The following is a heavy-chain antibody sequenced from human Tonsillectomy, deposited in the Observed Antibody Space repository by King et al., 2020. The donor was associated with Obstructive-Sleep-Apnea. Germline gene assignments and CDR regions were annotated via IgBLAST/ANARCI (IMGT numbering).Heavy chain of an antibody. J-gene: IGHJ3*01. CDR2: IKQDGSEK. Sequence: VQLVGSGGGLVQPGGSLRLSCAASGFTFSSYWMSWVRQAPGKGLEWVANIKQDGSEKYYVDSVKGRFTISRDNAKNSLYLQMNSLRAEDTAVYYCAREFRQRAPGYCSGGSCYLGAFDVWGQGTMVTVSS. V-gene: IGHV3-7*03. CDR3: AREFRQRAPGYCSGGSCYLGAFDV. D-gene: IGHD2-15*01. CDR1: GFTFSSYW.